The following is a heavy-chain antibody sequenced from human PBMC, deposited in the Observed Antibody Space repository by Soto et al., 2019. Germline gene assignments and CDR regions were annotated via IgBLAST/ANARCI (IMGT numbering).Heavy chain of an antibody. CDR1: GFPFSSYA. Sequence: GGSLRLSCAASGFPFSSYAMHWVRQAPGKGLEWVAVISYDGSNKYYADSVKGRFTISRDNSKNTLYLQMNSLRAEDTAVYYCARDSVVQSDFWSGSNWFDPWGQGTLVTVSS. D-gene: IGHD3-3*01. V-gene: IGHV3-30-3*01. J-gene: IGHJ5*02. CDR3: ARDSVVQSDFWSGSNWFDP. CDR2: ISYDGSNK.